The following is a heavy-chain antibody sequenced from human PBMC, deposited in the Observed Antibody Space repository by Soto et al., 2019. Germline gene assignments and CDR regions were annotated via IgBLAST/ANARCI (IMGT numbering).Heavy chain of an antibody. CDR3: ARDEVTMVRGVRSYYYGMDV. V-gene: IGHV4-31*03. CDR2: IYYSGST. CDR1: GGSISSGGYY. Sequence: QVQLQESGPGLVKPSQTLSLTCTVSGGSISSGGYYWSWIRQHPGKGLEWIGYIYYSGSTYYNPSRKSRVTRSVDTSKNQFSLKLSSVTAADTAVYYCARDEVTMVRGVRSYYYGMDVWGQGTTVTVSS. D-gene: IGHD3-10*01. J-gene: IGHJ6*02.